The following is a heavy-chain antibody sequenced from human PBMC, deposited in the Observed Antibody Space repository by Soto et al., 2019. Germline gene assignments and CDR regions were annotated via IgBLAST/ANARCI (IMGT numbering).Heavy chain of an antibody. Sequence: PGGSLRLSCAASGFTFSSYSMNWVRQAPGKGLEWVSHISPSSNTMYYADSVKGRFTISRDNAKNSLYLQMNSLRAEDTAVYYCARDHGERWLEFPDYWGQGTLVTVSS. V-gene: IGHV3-48*01. CDR1: GFTFSSYS. CDR2: ISPSSNTM. D-gene: IGHD3-10*01. CDR3: ARDHGERWLEFPDY. J-gene: IGHJ4*02.